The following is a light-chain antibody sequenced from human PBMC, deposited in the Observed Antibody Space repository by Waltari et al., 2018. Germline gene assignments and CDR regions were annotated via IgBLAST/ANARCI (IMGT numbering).Light chain of an antibody. J-gene: IGLJ3*02. Sequence: QSALTQPASVSGSPGPSNTIPCPASSSNLASYTLVSWYQQHAGKPPKLIIYEGAKRPSGVSNRFSGSKSGNTASLTISGLQAEDEADYYCCSYADNRVFGGGTKLTVL. CDR2: EGA. CDR1: SSNLASYTL. CDR3: CSYADNRV. V-gene: IGLV2-23*01.